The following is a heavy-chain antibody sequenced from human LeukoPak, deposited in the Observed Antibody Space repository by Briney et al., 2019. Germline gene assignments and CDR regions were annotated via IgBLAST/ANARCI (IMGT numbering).Heavy chain of an antibody. CDR3: AKDLGSSSWYPLYYYGMDV. Sequence: GGSLRLSCAASGFTFSSYAMSWVRQGPGKGLEWVSGISGSGGSTYYADSVKGRFTISRDNSKNTLYLQMNSLRAEDTAVYYCAKDLGSSSWYPLYYYGMDVWGQGTTVTVSS. V-gene: IGHV3-23*01. D-gene: IGHD6-13*01. CDR2: ISGSGGST. J-gene: IGHJ6*02. CDR1: GFTFSSYA.